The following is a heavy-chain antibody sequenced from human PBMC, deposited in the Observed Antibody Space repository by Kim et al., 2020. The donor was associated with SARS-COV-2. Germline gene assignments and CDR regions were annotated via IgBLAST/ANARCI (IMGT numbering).Heavy chain of an antibody. V-gene: IGHV5-10-1*01. J-gene: IGHJ4*02. CDR1: GYSFTSYW. D-gene: IGHD5-12*01. CDR3: ARHSGSRLGGYDFGGINRELGY. CDR2: IDPSDSYT. Sequence: GESLKISCKGSGYSFTSYWISWVRQMPGKGLEWMGRIDPSDSYTNYSPSFQGHVTISADKSISTAYLQWSSLKASDTAMYYCARHSGSRLGGYDFGGINRELGYWGQGTLVTVSS.